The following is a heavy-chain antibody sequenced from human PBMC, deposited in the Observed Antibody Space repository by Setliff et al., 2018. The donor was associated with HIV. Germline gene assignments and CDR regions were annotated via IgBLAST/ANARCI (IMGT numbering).Heavy chain of an antibody. CDR2: IYTSGTT. Sequence: SETLSLTCTVSGDSITSYYWSWIRQPPGKGLEWIGYIYTSGTTNYNSSLNSRVTISVDTSKNQFSLKLTSVTATDTAVYYCARDDRCSGGSCYDKWGQGTLVTVSS. D-gene: IGHD2-15*01. CDR1: GDSITSYY. CDR3: ARDDRCSGGSCYDK. V-gene: IGHV4-4*08. J-gene: IGHJ4*02.